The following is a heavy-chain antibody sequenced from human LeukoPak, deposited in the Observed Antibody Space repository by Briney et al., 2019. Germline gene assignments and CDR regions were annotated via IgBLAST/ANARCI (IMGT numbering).Heavy chain of an antibody. Sequence: GGSLRLSCAASGFTFTDYSVNWVRQAPGKGLEWVSYMSSSSSNIYYADSVEGQFTISGDNAQNSLFLQMNSLRDEDTAVYYCARQLRSGSHYFDYWGRGTLVTVSS. J-gene: IGHJ4*02. CDR1: GFTFTDYS. CDR3: ARQLRSGSHYFDY. CDR2: MSSSSSNI. D-gene: IGHD3-10*01. V-gene: IGHV3-48*02.